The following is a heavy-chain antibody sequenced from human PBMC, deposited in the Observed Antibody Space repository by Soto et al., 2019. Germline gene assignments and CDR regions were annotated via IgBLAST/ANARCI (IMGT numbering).Heavy chain of an antibody. Sequence: GGSLRLSCAASGFTFSSYAMSWVRQAPGKGLEWVSAITGSGATTYYADSVKGRFTISRDDSKNTLYLHMNSLRAEDTAVYYCAKVYGSGWPYYFDYWGQGTLVTVSS. CDR3: AKVYGSGWPYYFDY. CDR1: GFTFSSYA. D-gene: IGHD6-19*01. V-gene: IGHV3-23*01. J-gene: IGHJ4*02. CDR2: ITGSGATT.